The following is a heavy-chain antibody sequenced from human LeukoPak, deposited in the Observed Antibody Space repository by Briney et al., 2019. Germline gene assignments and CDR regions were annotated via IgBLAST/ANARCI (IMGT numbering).Heavy chain of an antibody. D-gene: IGHD3-10*01. CDR3: ARAGRGWFGSMDV. Sequence: GTSLRLSCAASGFTFSSNGMHWVRQAPGKGLELVAVVSFDGSNKYFEDSVKGRFSISRDNSRNTLYLQMNSLRAEDTAVYYCARAGRGWFGSMDVWGQGTTVTVSS. CDR1: GFTFSSNG. J-gene: IGHJ6*02. CDR2: VSFDGSNK. V-gene: IGHV3-33*01.